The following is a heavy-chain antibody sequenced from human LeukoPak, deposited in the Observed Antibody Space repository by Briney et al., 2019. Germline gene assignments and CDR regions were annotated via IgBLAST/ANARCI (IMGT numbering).Heavy chain of an antibody. CDR3: ARGYSSDN. J-gene: IGHJ4*02. D-gene: IGHD2-21*01. V-gene: IGHV3-66*01. Sequence: SGGSLRLSCAASGFTVSSNYMSWVRKAPGKGLEWVSVIYSGGNTYYADSLKRRFTISRYNSKNTLNLQLNSLRAEDAAVYYCARGYSSDNWGQGTLVTVSS. CDR2: IYSGGNT. CDR1: GFTVSSNY.